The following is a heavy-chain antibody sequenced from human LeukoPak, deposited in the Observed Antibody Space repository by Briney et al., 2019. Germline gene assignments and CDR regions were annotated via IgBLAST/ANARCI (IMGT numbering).Heavy chain of an antibody. J-gene: IGHJ4*02. Sequence: ASVTVSCKASGYTFTNYGISWVRQAPGQGLEWMGWISGSSENTVSAQKFQGRVTMTTDTSTSTAYMELRNLRSDDTATYYCARVGRTKVATMAYWGQGTLVTVSS. D-gene: IGHD5-24*01. V-gene: IGHV1-18*01. CDR3: ARVGRTKVATMAY. CDR2: ISGSSENT. CDR1: GYTFTNYG.